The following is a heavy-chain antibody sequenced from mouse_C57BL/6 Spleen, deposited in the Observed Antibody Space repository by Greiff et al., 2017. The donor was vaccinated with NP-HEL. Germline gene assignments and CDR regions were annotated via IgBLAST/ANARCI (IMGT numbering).Heavy chain of an antibody. D-gene: IGHD1-1*01. CDR1: GYTFTDYY. V-gene: IGHV1-26*01. CDR2: INPNNGGT. J-gene: IGHJ4*01. CDR3: ARSILITTNAMDY. Sequence: EVKLQQSGPELVKPGASVKISCKASGYTFTDYYMNWVKQSHGKSLEWIGDINPNNGGTSYNQKFKGKATLTVDKSSSTAYMELRSLTSEDSAVYYCARSILITTNAMDYWGQGTSVTVSS.